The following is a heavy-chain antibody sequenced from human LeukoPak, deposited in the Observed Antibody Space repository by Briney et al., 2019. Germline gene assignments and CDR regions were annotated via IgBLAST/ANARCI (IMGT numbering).Heavy chain of an antibody. CDR2: ISAYNGNT. J-gene: IGHJ5*02. V-gene: IGHV1-18*04. D-gene: IGHD3-10*01. CDR1: GYTFTSYG. Sequence: ASVKVSRKASGYTFTSYGSSWVRQAPGQGREGMGWISAYNGNTNYAQKLQVRGTMTTYTSTSKAYMELRSLRSDDTAVYYCAGMVRALHWFDPWGQGTLVTVSS. CDR3: AGMVRALHWFDP.